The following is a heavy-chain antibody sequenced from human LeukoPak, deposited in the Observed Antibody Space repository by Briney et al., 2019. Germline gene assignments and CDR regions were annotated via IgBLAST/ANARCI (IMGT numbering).Heavy chain of an antibody. D-gene: IGHD2-21*02. CDR2: IRYDESNK. CDR1: GFTFSSYG. Sequence: GGSLRLSCAASGFTFSSYGMHWVRQAPGKGLEWVAFIRYDESNKYYADSVKGRFSISRDNSKNTLYLQVNGLRTEDTAVYYCAKDRLLNCRGDCYIFDYWGQGTVVTVSS. J-gene: IGHJ4*02. CDR3: AKDRLLNCRGDCYIFDY. V-gene: IGHV3-30*02.